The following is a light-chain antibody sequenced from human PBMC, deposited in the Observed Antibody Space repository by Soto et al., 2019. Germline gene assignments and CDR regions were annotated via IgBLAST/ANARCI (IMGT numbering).Light chain of an antibody. CDR2: GAS. Sequence: EIVMTQSPATLSVSPGERATLSCRASQSVSSNLAWYQQKPGQAPRLLIYGASTRATGIPARLSGSGSGTEFTLTISSLQSEDFAVYYCQQRDKWPFTFGQGTKLDIK. CDR3: QQRDKWPFT. V-gene: IGKV3-15*01. J-gene: IGKJ2*01. CDR1: QSVSSN.